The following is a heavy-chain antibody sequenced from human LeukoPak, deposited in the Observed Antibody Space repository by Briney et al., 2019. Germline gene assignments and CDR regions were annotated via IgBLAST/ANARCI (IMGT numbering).Heavy chain of an antibody. CDR2: IIPIFGTA. D-gene: IGHD3-16*01. J-gene: IGHJ6*03. V-gene: IGHV1-69*05. Sequence: SVKVSCKASGGTFSSYAISWVRQAPGQGLEWMGGIIPIFGTANYAQKFQGRVTITTDESTSTAYMELSSLRSEDTAVYYCARGPRGGNYYYYMDVWGKGTTVTVSS. CDR1: GGTFSSYA. CDR3: ARGPRGGNYYYYMDV.